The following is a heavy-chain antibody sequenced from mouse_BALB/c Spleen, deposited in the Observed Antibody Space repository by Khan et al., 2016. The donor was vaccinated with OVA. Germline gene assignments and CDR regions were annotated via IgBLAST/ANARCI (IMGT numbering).Heavy chain of an antibody. CDR1: EFSLSRYN. D-gene: IGHD2-14*01. Sequence: VQLQESGPGLVAPSQRLSITCTVSEFSLSRYNIHWVRQPPGKGLEWLGMIWGGGGTDYNSALKSRLSISKDNSKRQVFLKMNSLQTDDTAMYYCARAYYRYDGYYAMDYWGQGTSVTVSS. CDR3: ARAYYRYDGYYAMDY. J-gene: IGHJ4*01. CDR2: IWGGGGT. V-gene: IGHV2-6-4*01.